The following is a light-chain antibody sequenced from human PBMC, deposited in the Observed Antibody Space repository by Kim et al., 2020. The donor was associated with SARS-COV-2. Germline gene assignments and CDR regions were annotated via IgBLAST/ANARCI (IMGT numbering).Light chain of an antibody. CDR2: EVS. V-gene: IGLV2-8*01. J-gene: IGLJ2*01. CDR1: SSDVGGYNY. Sequence: LTQPPSASGSPGQSVTISCTGTSSDVGGYNYVSWYQQHPGKAPKLMIYEVSKRPSGVPDRFSGSKSGNTASLTVSGLQAEDEADYYCSSYAGSNNLVFGGGTQLTVL. CDR3: SSYAGSNNLV.